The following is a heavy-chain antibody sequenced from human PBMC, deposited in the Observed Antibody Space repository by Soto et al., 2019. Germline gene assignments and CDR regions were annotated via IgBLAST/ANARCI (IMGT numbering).Heavy chain of an antibody. CDR1: GFTFSSYG. CDR3: AIDTKSYGDYGEDDAFDI. Sequence: QVQLVESGGGVVQPGRSLRLSCAASGFTFSSYGMHWVRQAPGKGLDWVAVICYDGSNNYYADSVNGRFTISRDNSKKTLYLKMKSVRAEDTDVYYCAIDTKSYGDYGEDDAFDIWGQGTMVTVSS. CDR2: ICYDGSNN. D-gene: IGHD4-17*01. V-gene: IGHV3-33*01. J-gene: IGHJ3*02.